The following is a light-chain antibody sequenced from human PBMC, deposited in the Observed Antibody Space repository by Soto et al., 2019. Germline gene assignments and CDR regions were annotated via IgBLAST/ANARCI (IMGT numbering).Light chain of an antibody. CDR2: EVN. CDR1: SSDVGSYER. V-gene: IGLV2-23*02. J-gene: IGLJ3*02. CDR3: CSSVGGPNWV. Sequence: HSALTQPASVSGSPGQSIAISCTGTSSDVGSYERVSWYQQHPGKAPTLMIYEVNKRPSGVSNRFSGSKSGNTASLTISGLQAEDEADYYCCSSVGGPNWVFGGGTQLTVL.